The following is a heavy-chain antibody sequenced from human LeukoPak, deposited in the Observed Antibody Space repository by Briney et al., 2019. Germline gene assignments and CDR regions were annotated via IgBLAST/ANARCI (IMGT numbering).Heavy chain of an antibody. J-gene: IGHJ4*02. CDR1: GGSISSYY. D-gene: IGHD4-23*01. CDR2: IYYSGST. Sequence: PSETLSLTCTVSGGSISSYYWSWIRQPPGKGLEWIGYIYYSGSTNYNPSLKSRVTISVDTSKNQFSLNLSSVTAADTAMYYCASGSTVVTYDYWGQGTLVTVSS. V-gene: IGHV4-59*08. CDR3: ASGSTVVTYDY.